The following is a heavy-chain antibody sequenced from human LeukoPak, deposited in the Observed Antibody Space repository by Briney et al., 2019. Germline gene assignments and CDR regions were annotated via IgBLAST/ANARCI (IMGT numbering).Heavy chain of an antibody. Sequence: ASVKVSCKASGYTFTSYGISWVRQAPGQGLEWMGWISAYNGNTNYAQKFQGRVTMTEDSSTDTAYMELSSLRSEDTAVYYCATLTYYYDSSGSSWFDPWGQGTLVTVSS. J-gene: IGHJ5*02. CDR3: ATLTYYYDSSGSSWFDP. CDR2: ISAYNGNT. V-gene: IGHV1-18*01. D-gene: IGHD3-22*01. CDR1: GYTFTSYG.